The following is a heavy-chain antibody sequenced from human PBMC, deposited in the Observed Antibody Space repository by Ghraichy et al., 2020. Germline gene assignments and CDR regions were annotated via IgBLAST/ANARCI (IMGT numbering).Heavy chain of an antibody. CDR3: ARGAASSSWYPDYYFGMDV. CDR1: RFIFTDYY. J-gene: IGHJ6*02. D-gene: IGHD6-13*01. CDR2: ISSSGDTV. Sequence: GESLNISCAASRFIFTDYYFSWIRQAPGKGLEWLSYISSSGDTVYYADSVRGRFTISRDNAKKSLFLQMNSLRAEDTALYYCARGAASSSWYPDYYFGMDVWGQGTTVTVSS. V-gene: IGHV3-11*01.